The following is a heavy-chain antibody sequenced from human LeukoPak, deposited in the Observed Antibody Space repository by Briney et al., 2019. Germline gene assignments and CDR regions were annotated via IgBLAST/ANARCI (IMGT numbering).Heavy chain of an antibody. CDR3: ARDVGYAAGGLYRFGLDV. V-gene: IGHV3-74*01. J-gene: IGHJ6*02. D-gene: IGHD2-8*02. CDR2: IKSDGSDT. Sequence: PGGSLRLSCVGSGFSLSGHWMYWVRQVSGKGLVCLSRIKSDGSDTTYADSVKGRFTISRDNAKNTLYLQMNSLRAEDTAVYYCARDVGYAAGGLYRFGLDVWGRGTTVTVSS. CDR1: GFSLSGHW.